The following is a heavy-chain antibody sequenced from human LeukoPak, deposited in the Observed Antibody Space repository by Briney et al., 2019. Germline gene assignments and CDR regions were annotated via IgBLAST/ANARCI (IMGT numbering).Heavy chain of an antibody. J-gene: IGHJ6*02. CDR3: ARETGDYGMDV. Sequence: PGRSLRLSCAASGFTFSSYSMNWVRQAPGKGLEWVSSISSSSSYIYYADSVKGRFTISRDNAKNSLYLQMNSLRAEDTAVYYCARETGDYGMDVWGQGTTVTVSS. CDR1: GFTFSSYS. V-gene: IGHV3-21*01. CDR2: ISSSSSYI.